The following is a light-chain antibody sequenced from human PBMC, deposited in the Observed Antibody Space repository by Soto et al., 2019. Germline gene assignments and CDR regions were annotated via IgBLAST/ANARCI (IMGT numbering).Light chain of an antibody. CDR3: QQSHSIPYT. V-gene: IGKV1-39*01. Sequence: DIQMTQSPSSLAASVGDIVTITCRASQTISSYLNWYQQKPGKAPKLLIYAASSLPSGVPSRFSGSGSGTDFTLTISSLQPEDFATYYCQQSHSIPYTFGQGTKLEIK. CDR1: QTISSY. CDR2: AAS. J-gene: IGKJ2*01.